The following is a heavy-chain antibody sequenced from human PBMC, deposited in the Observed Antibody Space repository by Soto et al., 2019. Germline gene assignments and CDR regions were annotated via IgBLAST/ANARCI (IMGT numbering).Heavy chain of an antibody. V-gene: IGHV4-39*07. J-gene: IGHJ4*02. Sequence: ETLSLTCTVSGGSISSGDYYWSWIRQPPGTGLEWIGEINHSGSTNYNPSLKSRVTISVDTSKNQFSLKLTSVTAADTAVYYCARDKITGLFDYWGQGTLVTVS. CDR3: ARDKITGLFDY. D-gene: IGHD2-8*02. CDR1: GGSISSGDYY. CDR2: INHSGST.